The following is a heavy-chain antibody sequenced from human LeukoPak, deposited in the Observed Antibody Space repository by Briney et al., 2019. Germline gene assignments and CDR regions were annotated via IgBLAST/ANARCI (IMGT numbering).Heavy chain of an antibody. Sequence: GGSLRLPCAASGFTFSSYSMNWVRQAPGKGLEWVSSISSSSSYIYYADSVKGRFTISRDNAKNSLYLQMNSLRAEDTAVYYCARDYYDSSGYYEQDYFDYWGQGTLVTVSS. CDR1: GFTFSSYS. V-gene: IGHV3-21*01. D-gene: IGHD3-22*01. J-gene: IGHJ4*02. CDR2: ISSSSSYI. CDR3: ARDYYDSSGYYEQDYFDY.